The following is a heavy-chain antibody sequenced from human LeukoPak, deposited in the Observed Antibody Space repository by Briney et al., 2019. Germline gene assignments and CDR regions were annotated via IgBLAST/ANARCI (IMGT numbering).Heavy chain of an antibody. CDR1: GFTFSNSE. V-gene: IGHV3-48*03. D-gene: IGHD4-17*01. CDR3: ARDPDYGDFDGGD. CDR2: ISSSGNTI. Sequence: GGSLRLSCAASGFTFSNSEMNWVRQAPGKRLEWISYISSSGNTIYYADSVKGRFTIPRDNAKNSLYLQMNSLRAEDTAVYYCARDPDYGDFDGGDWGQGTLVTVSS. J-gene: IGHJ4*02.